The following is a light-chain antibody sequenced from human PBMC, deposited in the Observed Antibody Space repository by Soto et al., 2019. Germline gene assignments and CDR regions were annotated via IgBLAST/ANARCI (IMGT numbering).Light chain of an antibody. Sequence: EIVLTQSPAALSLSPGERAILSCRASRTIDNFLNWFQQKPGQSPRLLIHDASTRATGIPARFSGSGSGTEFTLTISSLQSEDFAVYYCQQRSSWPPTITFGQGTRLEIK. V-gene: IGKV3-11*01. CDR1: RTIDNF. CDR3: QQRSSWPPTIT. J-gene: IGKJ5*01. CDR2: DAS.